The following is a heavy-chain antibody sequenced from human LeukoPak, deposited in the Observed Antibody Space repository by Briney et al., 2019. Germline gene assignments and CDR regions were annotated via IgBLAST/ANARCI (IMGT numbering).Heavy chain of an antibody. CDR2: IYHSGST. CDR3: ARGGGPGSIDY. D-gene: IGHD1-26*01. V-gene: IGHV4-38-2*02. J-gene: IGHJ4*02. Sequence: PSETLSLTCTVSGYSISSGYYWGWIRQPPGKGLEWIGSIYHSGSTYYNPSLKSRVTISVDTSKNQFSLKLSSVTAADTAVYYCARGGGPGSIDYWGQGTLVTVSS. CDR1: GYSISSGYY.